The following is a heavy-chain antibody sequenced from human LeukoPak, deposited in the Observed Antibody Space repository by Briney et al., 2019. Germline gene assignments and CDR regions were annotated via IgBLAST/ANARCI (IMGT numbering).Heavy chain of an antibody. D-gene: IGHD6-13*01. CDR1: GDSISSYY. CDR2: IYYSGST. CDR3: ARDGIAAAGSYRYFDL. J-gene: IGHJ2*01. Sequence: SETLSLTCTVSGDSISSYYWSWIRQPPGKGLEWIGYIYYSGSTNYNPSLKSRVTISVDTSKNQFSLKLSSVTAADTAVYYCARDGIAAAGSYRYFDLWGRGTLVTVSS. V-gene: IGHV4-59*01.